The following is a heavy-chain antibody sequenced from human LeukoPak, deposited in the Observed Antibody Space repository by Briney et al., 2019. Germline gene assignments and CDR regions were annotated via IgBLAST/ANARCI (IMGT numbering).Heavy chain of an antibody. J-gene: IGHJ4*02. CDR2: IYYSGST. Sequence: SETLSLTCTVSGGSVSSGSYYWSWIRQPPGKGLEWIGYIYYSGSTNYNPSLKSRVTISVDTSKNQFSLKLSSVTAADTAVYYCARYTTTALATYFDCWGQGTLVTVSS. V-gene: IGHV4-61*01. D-gene: IGHD4-11*01. CDR3: ARYTTTALATYFDC. CDR1: GGSVSSGSYY.